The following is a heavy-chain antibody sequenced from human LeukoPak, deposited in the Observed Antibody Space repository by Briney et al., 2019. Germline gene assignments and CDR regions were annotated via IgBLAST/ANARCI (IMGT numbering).Heavy chain of an antibody. CDR2: LYYTGSA. Sequence: SETLSLTCTVSGDSISSSLIHYWGWIRQPPGKHLAWIGNLYYTGSAYYNSSLKSRVTISVDTSKNQFSLKLSSVTAADTAVYYCARLTSSSGRHYLDYWGQGTLVTVSS. V-gene: IGHV4-39*01. J-gene: IGHJ4*02. D-gene: IGHD6-6*01. CDR3: ARLTSSSGRHYLDY. CDR1: GDSISSSLIHY.